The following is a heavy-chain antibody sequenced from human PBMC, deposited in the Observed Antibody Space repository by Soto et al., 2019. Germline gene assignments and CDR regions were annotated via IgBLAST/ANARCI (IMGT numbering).Heavy chain of an antibody. CDR3: ARDGADTYLPDY. Sequence: QVQLVESGGGVVQPGRSLRLSCAASGFIFRNFGMHWVRQAPGKGLEWVAVIWWDGSNINYADSVKGRFTISRDNSKNTLYLQMNSLRAEDTAVYYCARDGADTYLPDYWGQGNLVTVSS. J-gene: IGHJ4*02. D-gene: IGHD6-19*01. CDR1: GFIFRNFG. CDR2: IWWDGSNI. V-gene: IGHV3-33*01.